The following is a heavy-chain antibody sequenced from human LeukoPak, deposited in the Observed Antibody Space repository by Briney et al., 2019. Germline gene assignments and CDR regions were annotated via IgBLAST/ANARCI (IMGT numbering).Heavy chain of an antibody. J-gene: IGHJ4*02. V-gene: IGHV3-23*01. CDR3: ARDLEQNYYDSSGYYPGIDY. CDR1: GFTFSNYG. CDR2: ITGSGGST. D-gene: IGHD3-22*01. Sequence: GGSLRLSCAASGFTFSNYGMSWVRQAPGKGLEWVSIITGSGGSTYYADSVKGRFTISRDNSKNTLYLQMNSLRAEDTAVYYCARDLEQNYYDSSGYYPGIDYWGQGTLVTVSS.